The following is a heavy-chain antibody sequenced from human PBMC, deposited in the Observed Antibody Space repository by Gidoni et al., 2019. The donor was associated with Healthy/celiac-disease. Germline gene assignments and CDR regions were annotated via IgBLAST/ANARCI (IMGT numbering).Heavy chain of an antibody. D-gene: IGHD3-16*01. CDR1: GFTFSSDW. V-gene: IGHV3-7*01. CDR2: IKQDGSEK. Sequence: VQLVESGGGLVQPGGSLRLSCAASGFTFSSDWMSWVRQAPGKGLEWVANIKQDGSEKYYVDSVKGRFTISRDNAKNSLYLQMNSLRAEDTAVYYCARVWAGLDYWGQGTLVTVSS. J-gene: IGHJ4*02. CDR3: ARVWAGLDY.